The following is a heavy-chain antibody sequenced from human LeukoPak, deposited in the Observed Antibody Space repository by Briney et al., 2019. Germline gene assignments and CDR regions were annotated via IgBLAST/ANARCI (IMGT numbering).Heavy chain of an antibody. V-gene: IGHV4-34*01. J-gene: IGHJ4*02. D-gene: IGHD1/OR15-1a*01. Sequence: SETLSLTCAVYGGSFSGYYWSWIRQPPGKGLEWIGEINHSGSTSYNPSLKSRVTISVDTSKNQFSLKLSSVTAADTAVYYCARDSASYLEQYYFDYWGQGTLVTVSS. CDR2: INHSGST. CDR3: ARDSASYLEQYYFDY. CDR1: GGSFSGYY.